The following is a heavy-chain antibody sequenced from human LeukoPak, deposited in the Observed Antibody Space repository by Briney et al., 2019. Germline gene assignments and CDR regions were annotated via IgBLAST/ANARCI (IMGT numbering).Heavy chain of an antibody. CDR3: ATMVRGVNFDY. CDR2: INHSGST. CDR1: GGSFSGYY. V-gene: IGHV4-34*01. Sequence: SETLSLTCAVYGGSFSGYYWSWIRQPPGKGLEWIGEINHSGSTNYNPSLKSRVTISVDTSKNQFPLKLSSVTAADTAVYYCATMVRGVNFDYWGQGTLVTVSS. D-gene: IGHD3-10*01. J-gene: IGHJ4*02.